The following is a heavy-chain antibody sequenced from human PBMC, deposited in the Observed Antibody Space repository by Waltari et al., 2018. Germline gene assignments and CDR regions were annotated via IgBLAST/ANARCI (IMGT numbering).Heavy chain of an antibody. D-gene: IGHD1-26*01. V-gene: IGHV4-39*01. CDR3: ATLSTGSYGTGY. CDR2: IFYSGST. J-gene: IGHJ4*02. Sequence: QLQLQESGPGLVKPSETLSLTCTVSGGSITSSSYYWGWIRQPPGKGLEWIGSIFYSGSTYYNPSLKSRVTISVDTSKNQFSLKLSSVTATDTAVYYCATLSTGSYGTGYWGQGTQVTVSS. CDR1: GGSITSSSYY.